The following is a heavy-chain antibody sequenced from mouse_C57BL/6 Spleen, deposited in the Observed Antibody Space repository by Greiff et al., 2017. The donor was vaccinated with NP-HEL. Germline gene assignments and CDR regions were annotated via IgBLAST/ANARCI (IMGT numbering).Heavy chain of an antibody. CDR2: IRNKANGYTT. CDR1: GFTFTDYY. D-gene: IGHD1-1*01. Sequence: EVKLMESGGGLVQPGGSLSLSCAASGFTFTDYYMSWVRQPPGKALEWLGFIRNKANGYTTEYSASVKGRFTISRDNSQSILYLQMNALRAEDSATYYCARYDGSSLCYWGQGTTLTVSS. J-gene: IGHJ2*01. CDR3: ARYDGSSLCY. V-gene: IGHV7-3*01.